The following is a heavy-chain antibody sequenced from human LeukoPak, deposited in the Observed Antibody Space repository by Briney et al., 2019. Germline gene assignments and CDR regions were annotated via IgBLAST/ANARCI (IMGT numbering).Heavy chain of an antibody. J-gene: IGHJ5*02. V-gene: IGHV1-69*05. CDR3: AREFGRRSEGRVWFDP. Sequence: ASVKVSCKASGGTFSSYAISWVRQAPGQGLEWMGGIIPIFGAANYAQKFQDRVTITTDESTSTAYMELSSLRSEDTAVYYCAREFGRRSEGRVWFDPWGQGTLVTVSS. CDR1: GGTFSSYA. CDR2: IIPIFGAA. D-gene: IGHD3-10*01.